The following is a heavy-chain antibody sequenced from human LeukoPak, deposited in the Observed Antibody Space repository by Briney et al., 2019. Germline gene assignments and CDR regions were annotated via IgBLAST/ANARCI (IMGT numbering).Heavy chain of an antibody. CDR2: IYTSGST. V-gene: IGHV4-61*02. CDR1: GGSISSGSYY. Sequence: SSETLSLTCTVSGGSISSGSYYWSWIRQPAGKGLEWIGRIYTSGSTNYNPSLKSRVTISVDTSKNQFSLKLSSVTAADTAVYYCARVLLWFGDPGYFDLWGRGTLVTVSS. CDR3: ARVLLWFGDPGYFDL. D-gene: IGHD3-10*01. J-gene: IGHJ2*01.